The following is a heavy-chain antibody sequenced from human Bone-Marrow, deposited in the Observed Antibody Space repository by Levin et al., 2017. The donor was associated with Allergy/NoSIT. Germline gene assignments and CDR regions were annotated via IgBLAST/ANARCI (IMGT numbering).Heavy chain of an antibody. V-gene: IGHV3-7*01. CDR1: GFTFSTCW. J-gene: IGHJ4*02. D-gene: IGHD3-22*01. Sequence: PGGSLRLSCAASGFTFSTCWMSWVRQAPGKGLEWVASIKLDGSEKYYVDSVKGRFTISRDNAGNSLYLQMNSLRGEDTAVYYCARYKYSYDSSGPRFDYWGQGSLVTVSS. CDR2: IKLDGSEK. CDR3: ARYKYSYDSSGPRFDY.